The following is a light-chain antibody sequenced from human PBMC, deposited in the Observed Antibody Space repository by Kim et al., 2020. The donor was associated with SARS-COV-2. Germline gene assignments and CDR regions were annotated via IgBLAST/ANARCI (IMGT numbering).Light chain of an antibody. Sequence: SPGERASLSSRSSQSVGTYLAWYQQKPGQAPRLLIYDASNRATGVPARFSGSGSGTDFTLTISSLQSEDFAVYYCQQRSNWPPALTFGGGTKLEI. CDR1: QSVGTY. V-gene: IGKV3-11*01. J-gene: IGKJ4*01. CDR3: QQRSNWPPALT. CDR2: DAS.